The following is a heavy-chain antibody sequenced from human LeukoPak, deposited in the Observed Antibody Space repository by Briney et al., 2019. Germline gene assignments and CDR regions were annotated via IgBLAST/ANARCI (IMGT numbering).Heavy chain of an antibody. CDR3: ATWVVGAVFDY. J-gene: IGHJ4*02. Sequence: GGSLRLSCAASGFTFSSYSMNWVRQAPGKGLEWVSSISSSSSYTYYADSVKGRFTISRDNAKNSLYLQMNGRRAEDTAVYYCATWVVGAVFDYWGKGTLVTVSS. V-gene: IGHV3-21*01. CDR2: ISSSSSYT. CDR1: GFTFSSYS. D-gene: IGHD1-26*01.